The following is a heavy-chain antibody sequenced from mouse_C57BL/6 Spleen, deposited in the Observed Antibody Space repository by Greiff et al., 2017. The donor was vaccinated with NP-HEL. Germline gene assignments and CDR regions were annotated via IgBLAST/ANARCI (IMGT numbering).Heavy chain of an antibody. J-gene: IGHJ4*01. CDR1: GYTFTSYW. V-gene: IGHV1-64*01. D-gene: IGHD1-1*01. CDR3: ARSGITTVAQQEMDY. Sequence: QVQLQQPGAELVKPGASVKLSCKASGYTFTSYWMHWVKQRPGQGLEWIGMIHPNSGSTNYNEKFKSKATLTVDKSSSTAYMQLSSLTSEDSAVYYCARSGITTVAQQEMDYWGQGTSVTVSS. CDR2: IHPNSGST.